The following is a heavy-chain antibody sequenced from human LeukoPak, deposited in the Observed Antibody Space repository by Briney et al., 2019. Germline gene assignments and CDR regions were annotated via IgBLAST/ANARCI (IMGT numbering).Heavy chain of an antibody. CDR2: INPNSGGT. J-gene: IGHJ4*02. V-gene: IGHV1-2*02. Sequence: ASVKVSCKASGYIFTGYYMHWVRQAPGQGLEWMGWINPNSGGTNYAQKFQGRVTMTRDTSISTAYMELSRLRSDDTAVYYCARLTMIVVGANVDYWGQGTLVTVSS. CDR3: ARLTMIVVGANVDY. D-gene: IGHD3-22*01. CDR1: GYIFTGYY.